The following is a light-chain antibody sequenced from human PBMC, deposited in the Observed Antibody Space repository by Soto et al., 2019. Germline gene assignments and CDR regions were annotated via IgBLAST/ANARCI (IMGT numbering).Light chain of an antibody. Sequence: QSALTQPASVSGSPGQSITISCTGTSSDVGGHNYVSWYQFHPGKAPRLMIYDVSNRPSGVSNRFSGSKSGNTASLTISGLQAEDEADYYCSSYTSSNTLLDVFGTGTKVTVL. CDR1: SSDVGGHNY. CDR2: DVS. V-gene: IGLV2-14*01. J-gene: IGLJ1*01. CDR3: SSYTSSNTLLDV.